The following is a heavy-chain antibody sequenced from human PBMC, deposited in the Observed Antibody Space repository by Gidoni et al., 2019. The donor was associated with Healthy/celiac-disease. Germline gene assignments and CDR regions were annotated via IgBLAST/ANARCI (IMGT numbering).Heavy chain of an antibody. CDR1: VFTLGDYT. D-gene: IGHD3-3*01. J-gene: IGHJ4*02. CDR2: IRSKAYGGTT. V-gene: IGHV3-49*05. Sequence: VQLVESGGGLVKPGLSLRLSCTASVFTLGDYTMSWFRQAPGKGLEWVGFIRSKAYGGTTEYAASVKGRFTISRDDSKSIAYLQMNSLKTEDTAVYYCTSYDFWSGYPLYWGQGTLVTVSS. CDR3: TSYDFWSGYPLY.